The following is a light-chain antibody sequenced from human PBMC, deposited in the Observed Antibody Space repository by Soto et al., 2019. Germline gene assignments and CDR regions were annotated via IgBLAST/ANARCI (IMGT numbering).Light chain of an antibody. CDR1: QSVSSY. CDR2: DAS. CDR3: QQRSDWPST. Sequence: EIVLTQSPATLSLSPGERATLSCRASQSVSSYLVWYQQKPGQVPRLLIYDASNRATGIPARFGGSGSGTDFTPTISGLEPEDSAVYYCQQRSDWPSTFGGGTKVEIK. V-gene: IGKV3-11*01. J-gene: IGKJ4*01.